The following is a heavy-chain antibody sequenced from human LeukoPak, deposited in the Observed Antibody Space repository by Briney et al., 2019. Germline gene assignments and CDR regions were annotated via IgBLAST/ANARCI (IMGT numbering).Heavy chain of an antibody. CDR2: IYSGGST. Sequence: GGSLRLSCAASGFTVSSNYMSWVRQAPGKGLEWVSVIYSGGSTYYADSVKGRFTISRDNSKNTLYLQMNSLRAEDTAVYYCARGGGSYYYGMDVWGQGTTVTVS. J-gene: IGHJ6*02. CDR3: ARGGGSYYYGMDV. D-gene: IGHD1-26*01. CDR1: GFTVSSNY. V-gene: IGHV3-53*01.